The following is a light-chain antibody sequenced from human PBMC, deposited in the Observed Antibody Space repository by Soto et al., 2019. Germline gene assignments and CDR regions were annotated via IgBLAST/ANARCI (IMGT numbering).Light chain of an antibody. CDR2: WAS. CDR3: QQYYSTPRT. J-gene: IGKJ1*01. Sequence: DIVMTQSPDSLAVSLGERATINCKSSQSVLYSSNNKNYLAWYQQKPGQPPKLLIYWASTPESGVPDRFSGSGSGTDFTLNIRSLQAEDVAVYYCQQYYSTPRTFGQGTKVEIK. V-gene: IGKV4-1*01. CDR1: QSVLYSSNNKNY.